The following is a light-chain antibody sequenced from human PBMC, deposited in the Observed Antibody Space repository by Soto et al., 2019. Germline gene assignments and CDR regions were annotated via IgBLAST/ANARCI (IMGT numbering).Light chain of an antibody. J-gene: IGKJ4*01. CDR3: QQYGVSPPNT. Sequence: EIVLTQSPGTLSLSPGERATLSCRASQIVSSTYLAWFQQKPGRAPRLLIYGASTRATGIPDRFSGSGSGTDFTVTISGLEPEDFALYYCQQYGVSPPNTFGGGTKVE. CDR2: GAS. CDR1: QIVSSTY. V-gene: IGKV3-20*01.